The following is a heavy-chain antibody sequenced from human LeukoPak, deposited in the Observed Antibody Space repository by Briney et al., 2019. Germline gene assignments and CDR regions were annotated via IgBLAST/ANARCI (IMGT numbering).Heavy chain of an antibody. J-gene: IGHJ6*03. V-gene: IGHV1-8*03. D-gene: IGHD3-3*01. CDR3: ARAPQRTTIFGVVTYYYMDV. Sequence: ASVKVSCKASGYTFTSYDINWVRQATGQGLEWMGWMNPNSGNTGYAQKFQGRVTITRNTSVSTAYMELSSLRSEDTAVYYCARAPQRTTIFGVVTYYYMDVWGKGTTVTVSS. CDR2: MNPNSGNT. CDR1: GYTFTSYD.